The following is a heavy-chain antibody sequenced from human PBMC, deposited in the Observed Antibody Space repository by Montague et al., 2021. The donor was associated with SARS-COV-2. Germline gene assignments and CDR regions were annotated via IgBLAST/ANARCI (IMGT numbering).Heavy chain of an antibody. V-gene: IGHV3-30*04. J-gene: IGHJ4*02. D-gene: IGHD3-22*01. CDR2: ISFDGSSK. Sequence: SLRLSCAASGFTFSSHPMHWVRQAPGNGLEWVAVISFDGSSKYYVDSMKGRLTISRDNSKNTLFLQMNSLRVEDTAVYYCARGRQWLVPGQVDYRGQGTLVTVSS. CDR1: GFTFSSHP. CDR3: ARGRQWLVPGQVDY.